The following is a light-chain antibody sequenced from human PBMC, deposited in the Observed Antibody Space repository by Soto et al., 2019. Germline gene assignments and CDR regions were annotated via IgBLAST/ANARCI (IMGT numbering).Light chain of an antibody. CDR1: QSLRHSNGYTY. J-gene: IGKJ1*01. Sequence: DIVMTQSPLSLPVTPGEPASISCRSSQSLRHSNGYTYLDWYLQKPGQSPQLLIYLGSSRASGGPDRFSGSGSGTDFTLKISRVEAEDVGVYYCMQALQSPTFGQGTKVEVK. CDR2: LGS. CDR3: MQALQSPT. V-gene: IGKV2-28*01.